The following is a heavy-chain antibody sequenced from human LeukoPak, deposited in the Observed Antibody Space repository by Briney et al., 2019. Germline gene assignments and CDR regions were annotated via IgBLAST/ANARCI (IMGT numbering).Heavy chain of an antibody. CDR2: IQSDGSST. J-gene: IGHJ4*02. CDR3: ARAGGIDNL. V-gene: IGHV3-74*01. D-gene: IGHD2-21*01. Sequence: GGTLRLSCAASGFTFSSYGMSWVRQAPGMGLEWVSRIQSDGSSTDYADSVKGRFTISRDNAKNTLYLQMNSLRVEDTAVYYCARAGGIDNLWGQGTLVTVSS. CDR1: GFTFSSYG.